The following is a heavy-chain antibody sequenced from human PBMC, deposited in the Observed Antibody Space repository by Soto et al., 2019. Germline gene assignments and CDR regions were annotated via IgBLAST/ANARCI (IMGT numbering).Heavy chain of an antibody. CDR3: AKERFRSWYFFDY. D-gene: IGHD6-13*01. CDR1: GFTFTTYA. V-gene: IGHV3-23*01. J-gene: IGHJ4*02. CDR2: ITSTGGST. Sequence: EVQMLESGGGLVQPGGSLRLSCAASGFTFTTYAMTWVRQAPGKGLEWVSTITSTGGSTYYADSVKGRFTISRDNSGNTLYLQINSLRAEDTAVYYCAKERFRSWYFFDYWGQGTLVTVSS.